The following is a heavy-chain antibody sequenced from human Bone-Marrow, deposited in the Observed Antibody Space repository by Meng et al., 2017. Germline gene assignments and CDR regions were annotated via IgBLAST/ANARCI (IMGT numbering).Heavy chain of an antibody. CDR2: IGTAGDT. CDR3: ARDSTSWGWGYYMDV. CDR1: GFTFSSYD. V-gene: IGHV3-13*01. D-gene: IGHD2-2*01. J-gene: IGHJ6*03. Sequence: GGSLRLSCAASGFTFSSYDMHWVRQATGKGLEWVSAIGTAGDTYYPGSVKGRFTISRENAKNSLYLQMNSLRAGDTAVHYCARDSTSWGWGYYMDVWGQGTTVTVSS.